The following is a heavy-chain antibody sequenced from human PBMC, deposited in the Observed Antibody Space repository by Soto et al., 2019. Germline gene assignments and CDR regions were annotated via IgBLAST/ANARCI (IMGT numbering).Heavy chain of an antibody. J-gene: IGHJ6*02. CDR3: VRAYSHSWSRYYYGMDV. CDR1: GGSFSGYY. CDR2: INLSGRT. Sequence: PSEPLSLTCAVYGGSFSGYYWSWLRQPPGKGLEGFGEINLSGRTNYNPSLTSRITISVDTSKNQSSLKLSSVTAADTPVYYCVRAYSHSWSRYYYGMDVWGQGTTVTVSS. V-gene: IGHV4-34*01. D-gene: IGHD6-13*01.